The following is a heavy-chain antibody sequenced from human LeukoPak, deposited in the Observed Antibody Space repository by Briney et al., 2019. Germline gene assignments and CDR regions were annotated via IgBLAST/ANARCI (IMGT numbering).Heavy chain of an antibody. Sequence: SVKASCKASGGTFSSYAISRLRQAPGQGLEWMGGIIPIFGTANYAQKFQGRVTITADESTSTAYMELSSLRSEDTAVYYCARGGYDTPFDYWGQGTLVTVSS. CDR1: GGTFSSYA. D-gene: IGHD3-22*01. CDR3: ARGGYDTPFDY. V-gene: IGHV1-69*13. CDR2: IIPIFGTA. J-gene: IGHJ4*02.